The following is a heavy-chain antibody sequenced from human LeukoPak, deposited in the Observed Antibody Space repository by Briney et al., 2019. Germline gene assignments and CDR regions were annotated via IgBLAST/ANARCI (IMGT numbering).Heavy chain of an antibody. CDR3: ARLIVGCTDGVCYKGHVY. D-gene: IGHD2-8*01. CDR2: INHSGST. V-gene: IGHV4-34*01. CDR1: GGSFSGYY. Sequence: SETLSLTCAVYGGSFSGYYWSWIRQPPGKGLEWIGEINHSGSTNYNPSLKSRVTISVDTSKSQFSLRVSSVTAADTAVYYCARLIVGCTDGVCYKGHVYWGQGTLVTVSS. J-gene: IGHJ4*02.